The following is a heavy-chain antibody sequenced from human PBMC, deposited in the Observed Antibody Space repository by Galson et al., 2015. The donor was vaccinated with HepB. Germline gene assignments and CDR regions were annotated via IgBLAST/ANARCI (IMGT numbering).Heavy chain of an antibody. CDR2: INQDGSSK. D-gene: IGHD3-10*01. V-gene: IGHV3-7*03. CDR1: GFTLSSYW. J-gene: IGHJ6*02. Sequence: SLRLSCAASGFTLSSYWMNWVRQAPGKGLEWVAHINQDGSSKYYVDSVKGRFTISRDNAKDSVYLQLDSLRAEDTAVYYCARRISLVRGIITKPDYYYGMEVWGQGTTVTVAS. CDR3: ARRISLVRGIITKPDYYYGMEV.